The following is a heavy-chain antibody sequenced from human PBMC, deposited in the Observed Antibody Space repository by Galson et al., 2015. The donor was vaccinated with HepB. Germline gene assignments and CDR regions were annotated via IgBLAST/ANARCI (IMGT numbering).Heavy chain of an antibody. CDR2: INHSGST. J-gene: IGHJ4*02. CDR3: ARALAAAGVFDY. V-gene: IGHV4-34*01. Sequence: LSLTCAVYGGSFSGYCWSWIRQPPGKGLEWIGEINHSGSTNYNPSLKSRVTISVDTSKNQFSLKLSSVTAADTAVYYCARALAAAGVFDYWGQGTLVTVSS. D-gene: IGHD6-13*01. CDR1: GGSFSGYC.